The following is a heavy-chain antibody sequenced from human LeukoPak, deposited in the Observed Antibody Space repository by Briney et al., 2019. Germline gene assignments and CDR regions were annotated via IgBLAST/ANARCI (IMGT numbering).Heavy chain of an antibody. V-gene: IGHV3-53*01. Sequence: GGSLRLSCAASGFTASNDYMSWVRQAPGKGMEWDALIYSGGSTYYADSVKGRFTISRGNSMNTRDLQMNSLRAEATAMYYCARGLRGYNYGADYRGQGDLVTVSS. CDR2: IYSGGST. D-gene: IGHD5-18*01. CDR3: ARGLRGYNYGADY. J-gene: IGHJ4*02. CDR1: GFTASNDY.